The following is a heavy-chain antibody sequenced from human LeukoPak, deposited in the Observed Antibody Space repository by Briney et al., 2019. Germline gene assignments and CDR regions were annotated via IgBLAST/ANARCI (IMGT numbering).Heavy chain of an antibody. CDR2: ISSSGSTI. J-gene: IGHJ4*02. D-gene: IGHD3-9*01. V-gene: IGHV3-11*01. Sequence: GGSLRLSCTASEFTYSDYYMSWIRQAPGKGLEWVSYISSSGSTIYYADSVKGRFTISRDNAKNSLYLQMNSLRAEDTAVYYCARVDILTGYYYFDYWGQGTLVTVSS. CDR1: EFTYSDYY. CDR3: ARVDILTGYYYFDY.